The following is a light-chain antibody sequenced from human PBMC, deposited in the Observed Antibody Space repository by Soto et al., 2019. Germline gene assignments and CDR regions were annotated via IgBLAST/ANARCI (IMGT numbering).Light chain of an antibody. Sequence: QSALTQPASVSGSPGQSITISCTGTSSDVGGYKYVSWYQQHPGKAPKLLIYDVSNRPSGVSSRFSGSKSGNTASLTISGLQAEDEADYYCSSYTSSSTLNVVFGGGTKVTVL. CDR1: SSDVGGYKY. CDR2: DVS. CDR3: SSYTSSSTLNVV. V-gene: IGLV2-14*01. J-gene: IGLJ2*01.